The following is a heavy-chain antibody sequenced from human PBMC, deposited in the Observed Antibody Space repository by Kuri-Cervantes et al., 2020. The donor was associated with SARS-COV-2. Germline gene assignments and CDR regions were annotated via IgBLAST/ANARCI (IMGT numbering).Heavy chain of an antibody. Sequence: GESLKISCAASGFTFSSYGMHWVRQAPGKGLEWVAFIRYDGSNKYYADSVKGRFTISRDNSKNTLYLQMNSLRAEDTAVYYCASNAHYYGSGTSVDYFDYWGQGTLVTVSS. J-gene: IGHJ4*02. CDR2: IRYDGSNK. CDR3: ASNAHYYGSGTSVDYFDY. V-gene: IGHV3-30*02. CDR1: GFTFSSYG. D-gene: IGHD3-10*01.